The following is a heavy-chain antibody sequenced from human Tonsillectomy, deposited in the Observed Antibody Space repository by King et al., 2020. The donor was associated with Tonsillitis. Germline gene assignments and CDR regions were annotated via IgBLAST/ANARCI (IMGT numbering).Heavy chain of an antibody. CDR2: INTNTGNP. CDR3: ARVTVQWLRSIQFFDY. V-gene: IGHV7-4-1*02. J-gene: IGHJ4*02. D-gene: IGHD5-12*01. CDR1: GYIFINYA. Sequence: VQLVESGSELKKPGASVKVSCKASGYIFINYAMNWVRQAPGQGLEWMGWINTNTGNPTYAQGFTGRFVFSLDTSVSTAYLQISSLKAEDTAVYYCARVTVQWLRSIQFFDYWGQGTLVTVSS.